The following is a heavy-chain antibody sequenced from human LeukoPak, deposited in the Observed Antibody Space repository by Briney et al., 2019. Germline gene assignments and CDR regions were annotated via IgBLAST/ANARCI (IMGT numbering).Heavy chain of an antibody. CDR3: ARERLVVVVPAANLNWFEP. D-gene: IGHD2-2*01. Sequence: SETLSLTCTVSGGSISSYYWSWIRQPAGKGLEWIGRIYTSGSTNYNPSLKSRVTMSVDTSKNQFSLKLSSVTAADTAVYYCARERLVVVVPAANLNWFEPWGQGTLVTVSS. J-gene: IGHJ5*02. CDR1: GGSISSYY. V-gene: IGHV4-4*07. CDR2: IYTSGST.